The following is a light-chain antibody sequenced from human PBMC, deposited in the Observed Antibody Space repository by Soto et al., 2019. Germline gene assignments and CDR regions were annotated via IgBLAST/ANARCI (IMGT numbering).Light chain of an antibody. CDR2: SNN. V-gene: IGLV1-44*01. CDR1: SSNIGSNT. J-gene: IGLJ3*02. Sequence: LTQPPSASGTPGQRVTISCSGSSSNIGSNTVNWYQQLPGTAPKLLIYSNNQRPSGVPDRFSGSKSGTSASLAISGLQSEDEADYYCAAWDDSLNGQVFGGGTKVTVL. CDR3: AAWDDSLNGQV.